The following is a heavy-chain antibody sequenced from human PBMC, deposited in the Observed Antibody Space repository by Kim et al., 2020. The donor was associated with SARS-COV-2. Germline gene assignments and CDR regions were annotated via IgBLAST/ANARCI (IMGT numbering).Heavy chain of an antibody. J-gene: IGHJ4*02. Sequence: AQKCQGRVTITADKSTSTAYMELSSLRSEDTAVYYCARDADTVTTWYFDYWGQGTLVTVSS. V-gene: IGHV1-69*04. CDR3: ARDADTVTTWYFDY. D-gene: IGHD4-17*01.